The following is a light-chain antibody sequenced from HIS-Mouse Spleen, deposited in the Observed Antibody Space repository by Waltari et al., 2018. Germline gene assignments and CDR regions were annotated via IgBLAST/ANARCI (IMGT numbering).Light chain of an antibody. CDR3: QAWDSSTVV. J-gene: IGLJ2*01. Sequence: SYELTQTPSVSVSPVQTASITCSGDKLGAKYSCWYQQKPGQSPVLVIYQDSKRPSGIPERFSGSNSGNTATLTISGTQAMDEADYYCQAWDSSTVVFGGGTKLTVL. V-gene: IGLV3-1*01. CDR2: QDS. CDR1: KLGAKY.